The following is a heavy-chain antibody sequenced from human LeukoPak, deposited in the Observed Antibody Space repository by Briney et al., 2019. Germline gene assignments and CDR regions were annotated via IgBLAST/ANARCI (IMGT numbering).Heavy chain of an antibody. J-gene: IGHJ4*02. D-gene: IGHD1-26*01. CDR3: VRDRGRASVDY. CDR2: IKHDGSEE. Sequence: GGSLRLSCAASGFTFSSYWMNWVRQAPGKGLEWVANIKHDGSEENSVDSVKGRFTISRDNAKNSLYLQMNSLRAEDTAVYYCVRDRGRASVDYWGQGTQVTVSS. V-gene: IGHV3-7*01. CDR1: GFTFSSYW.